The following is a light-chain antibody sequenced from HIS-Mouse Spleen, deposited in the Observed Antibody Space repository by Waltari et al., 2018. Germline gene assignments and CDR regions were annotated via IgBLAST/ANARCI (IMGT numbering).Light chain of an antibody. Sequence: DIQMTQSPSTLSASVGDRVTLTCRASQCISSWLAWYQQKPGKAPKLLIYKASSLESGVPSRFSGSGSGTEFTLTISSLQPDDFATYYCQQYNSYSRTFGQGTKVEIK. V-gene: IGKV1-5*03. J-gene: IGKJ1*01. CDR3: QQYNSYSRT. CDR2: KAS. CDR1: QCISSW.